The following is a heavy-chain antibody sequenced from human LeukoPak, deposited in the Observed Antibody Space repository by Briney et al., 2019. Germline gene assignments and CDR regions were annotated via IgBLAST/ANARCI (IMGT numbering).Heavy chain of an antibody. CDR3: ARGGANYDLWSGYRY. D-gene: IGHD3-3*01. CDR2: VSYDGSDE. V-gene: IGHV3-30*07. J-gene: IGHJ4*02. Sequence: GGSLRLSCVASGFTFSTYAMDWVRQAPGKGLEWVAAVSYDGSDEYYADSVKGRFTISRDKSKNTLYLQMNSLRAEDTAVYHCARGGANYDLWSGYRYWGQGTLVTVSS. CDR1: GFTFSTYA.